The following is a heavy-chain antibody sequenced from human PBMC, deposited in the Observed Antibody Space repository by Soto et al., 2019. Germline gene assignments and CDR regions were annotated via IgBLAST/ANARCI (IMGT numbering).Heavy chain of an antibody. Sequence: SETLSLTCSVSGDSISSVDYFWACIRQPPGQALEYIGYIYKSATTYYNPSFESRVAISLDTSKSQFSLNVTSVTAADTAVYFCARGRYCLTGRCFPNWFDSWGQGTLVTVSS. V-gene: IGHV4-30-4*01. CDR2: IYKSATT. CDR3: ARGRYCLTGRCFPNWFDS. CDR1: GDSISSVDYF. D-gene: IGHD2-15*01. J-gene: IGHJ5*01.